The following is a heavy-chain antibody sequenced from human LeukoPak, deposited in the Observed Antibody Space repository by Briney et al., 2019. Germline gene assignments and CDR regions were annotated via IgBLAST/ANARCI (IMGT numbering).Heavy chain of an antibody. V-gene: IGHV3-30*03. J-gene: IGHJ3*02. CDR3: ARSSGSYQAFDI. CDR2: ISYDGSNK. D-gene: IGHD1-26*01. CDR1: GFTFSSYS. Sequence: GGSLRLSCAASGFTFSSYSMNWVRQAPGKGLEWVAVISYDGSNKYYADSVKGRFTISRDNSKNTLYLQMNSLRAEDTAVYYCARSSGSYQAFDIWGQGTMVTVSS.